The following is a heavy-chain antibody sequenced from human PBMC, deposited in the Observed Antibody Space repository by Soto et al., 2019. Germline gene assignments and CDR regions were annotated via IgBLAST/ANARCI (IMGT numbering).Heavy chain of an antibody. J-gene: IGHJ4*02. CDR1: GGSISSGDYY. CDR2: IYYSGST. CDR3: ARDRGDSSGLDY. Sequence: PSETLSLTCTVSGGSISSGDYYWSWIRQPPGKGLEWIGYIYYSGSTYYNPSLKSRVTISVDTSKNQFSLKLSSVTAAATAVYYCARDRGDSSGLDYWGQGTLVTVSS. D-gene: IGHD3-22*01. V-gene: IGHV4-30-4*01.